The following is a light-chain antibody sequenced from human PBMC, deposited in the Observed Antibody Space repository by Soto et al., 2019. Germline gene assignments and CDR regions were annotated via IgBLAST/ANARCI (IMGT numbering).Light chain of an antibody. CDR3: AAWDDILNGYV. CDR2: SNY. CDR1: SSNIESNT. J-gene: IGLJ7*01. V-gene: IGLV1-44*01. Sequence: VLTQPPSASGTPGQRVTISCSGSSSNIESNTVTWYQQLPGTAPKLVIYSNYDRPSGVPDRFSGSTSGTSASLVIRGLQSEDEADYYCAAWDDILNGYVFGGGTQLTVL.